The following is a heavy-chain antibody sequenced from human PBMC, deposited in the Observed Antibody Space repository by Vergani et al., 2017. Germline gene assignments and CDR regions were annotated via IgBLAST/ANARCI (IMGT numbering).Heavy chain of an antibody. J-gene: IGHJ6*02. D-gene: IGHD3-16*01. CDR2: IYYSGST. V-gene: IGHV4-39*01. CDR3: ACHDSCHYDSSYYCLDV. CDR1: GGPISSSSHF. Sequence: QLQLHKSGPGLVKPSETLSLTCTLSGGPISSSSHFWGWLRPNPGKGLEWIGSIYYSGSTYYNPSLKSRVSISVDTSKNQFSLKLRSVTAADSAVYYCACHDSCHYDSSYYCLDVWGQGTAVTVSS.